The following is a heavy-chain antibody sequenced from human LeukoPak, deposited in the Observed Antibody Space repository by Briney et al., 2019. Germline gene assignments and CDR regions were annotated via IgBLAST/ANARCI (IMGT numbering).Heavy chain of an antibody. CDR2: INHSGST. V-gene: IGHV4-34*01. J-gene: IGHJ4*02. CDR3: VRASHWNQLHYFDY. D-gene: IGHD1-1*01. Sequence: SETLSLTCAVYGGSFSGYYWSWIRQPPGKGLEWIGEINHSGSTNYNPSLKSRVTISVDKSKNQFSLNLSSVTAADTALYYCVRASHWNQLHYFDYWGQGTLVTVSS. CDR1: GGSFSGYY.